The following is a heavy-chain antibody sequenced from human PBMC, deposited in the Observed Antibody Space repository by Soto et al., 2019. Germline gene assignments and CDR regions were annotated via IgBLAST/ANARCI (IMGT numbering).Heavy chain of an antibody. J-gene: IGHJ4*02. D-gene: IGHD2-2*01. CDR1: GFSFGSYG. V-gene: IGHV3-33*01. Sequence: PGGCLILSFSASGFSFGSYGMHWVRQAPGRGLEWVAVIWSDGSKKYYADSVKGRFTISRDNSKNTLYVQMNSLRAEDTAVYYCARDPYCSTTTCSYYFDYWGQGALVTVSS. CDR2: IWSDGSKK. CDR3: ARDPYCSTTTCSYYFDY.